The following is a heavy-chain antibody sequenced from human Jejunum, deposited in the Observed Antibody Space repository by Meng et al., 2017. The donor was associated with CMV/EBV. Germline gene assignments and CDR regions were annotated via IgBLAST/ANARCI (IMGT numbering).Heavy chain of an antibody. D-gene: IGHD1-26*01. CDR3: ARVEVGITSGDY. V-gene: IGHV1-18*01. Sequence: DELGQSGGEGNKPGASVKVSCKASGYTFTNYGITWVRQAPGQGLEWMGWISAYNGNTNYAQTLQGRLTMTTDTSTSTAYMELRSLRSDDTAVYYCARVEVGITSGDYWGQGTLVTVSS. CDR1: GYTFTNYG. J-gene: IGHJ4*02. CDR2: ISAYNGNT.